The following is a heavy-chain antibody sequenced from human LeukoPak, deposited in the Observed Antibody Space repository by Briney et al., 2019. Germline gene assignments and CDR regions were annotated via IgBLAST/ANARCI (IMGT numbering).Heavy chain of an antibody. CDR2: VSGSGDTT. CDR3: AKGPVVPVATYFFDY. V-gene: IGHV3-23*01. J-gene: IGHJ4*02. CDR1: GFTFSNYA. D-gene: IGHD2-2*01. Sequence: QPGGSLRLSCAASGFTFSNYAMTWVRQAPGKGLEWVSAVSGSGDTTYYADSVKGRFTISRDNSKNTLYVQTSSLRAEDTAIYYCAKGPVVPVATYFFDYWGQGNLVIVSS.